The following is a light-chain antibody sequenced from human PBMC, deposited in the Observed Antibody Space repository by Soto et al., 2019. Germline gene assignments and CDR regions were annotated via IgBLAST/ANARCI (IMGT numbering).Light chain of an antibody. V-gene: IGKV3-11*01. CDR2: DAS. CDR1: QSVSSY. Sequence: EIVMTQSPATLSVSPGERATLSCRASQSVSSYLAWYQQKPGQAPRLLIYDASNRATGIPARFSGSGSGTGFTLTISSLEPEDFAVYYCQQHNNWPPITFGQGTRLEIK. CDR3: QQHNNWPPIT. J-gene: IGKJ5*01.